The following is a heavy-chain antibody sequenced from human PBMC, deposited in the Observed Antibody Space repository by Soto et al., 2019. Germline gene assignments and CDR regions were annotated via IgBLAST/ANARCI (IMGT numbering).Heavy chain of an antibody. Sequence: QVQLVESGGGVVQPGRSLRLSCAASGFTFSSYAMHWVRQAPGKGLEWVAVISYDGSNKYYADSVKGRFTISRDNSKNTLSLQMNSLRAEDTAVYYCASGLYNYYGMHVWGQGPTVTVSS. J-gene: IGHJ6*02. CDR2: ISYDGSNK. V-gene: IGHV3-30-3*01. CDR3: ASGLYNYYGMHV. CDR1: GFTFSSYA. D-gene: IGHD2-2*03.